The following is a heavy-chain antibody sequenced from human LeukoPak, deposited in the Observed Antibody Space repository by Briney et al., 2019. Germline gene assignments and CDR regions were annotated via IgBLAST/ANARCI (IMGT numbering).Heavy chain of an antibody. CDR3: AYGMDV. Sequence: SETLSLTCSVFGGCISSSSYSWAWIRQPPGKGLEWIGSAYYSGSTYYNPSLKSRVTISTSKNQLSLKLSSVTTADTAVYYCAYGMDVWGQGTTVTVSS. V-gene: IGHV4-39*01. J-gene: IGHJ6*02. CDR1: GGCISSSSYS. CDR2: AYYSGST.